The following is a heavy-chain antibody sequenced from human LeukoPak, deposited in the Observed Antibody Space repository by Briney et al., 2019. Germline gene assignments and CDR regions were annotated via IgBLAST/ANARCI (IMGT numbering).Heavy chain of an antibody. CDR3: AQSGSYYDEYFQH. CDR1: GGSISSYY. J-gene: IGHJ1*01. Sequence: PSETLSLTCTVSGGSISSYYWSWIRQPPGKGLEGIGYIYTSGSTNYNPSLKSRVTISVDTSKNQFSLKLSSVTAADTAVYYCAQSGSYYDEYFQHWGQGTLVTVSS. V-gene: IGHV4-4*09. CDR2: IYTSGST. D-gene: IGHD1-26*01.